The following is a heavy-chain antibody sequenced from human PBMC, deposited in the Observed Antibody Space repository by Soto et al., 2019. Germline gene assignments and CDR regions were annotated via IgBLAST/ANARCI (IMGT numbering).Heavy chain of an antibody. CDR2: VAGNVSNR. CDR3: AGDYLRLNSLNGNYYSYGMDV. CDR1: GISFTTYA. J-gene: IGHJ6*02. D-gene: IGHD4-17*01. V-gene: IGHV3-23*01. Sequence: PGGSLRLSCAASGISFTTYAMTWVRQAPGKGLEWVSTVAGNVSNRHYADFVKGRFTISRDNSKNTLSLQMNSLRAEDTAVYYCAGDYLRLNSLNGNYYSYGMDVWGQGTAVTVPS.